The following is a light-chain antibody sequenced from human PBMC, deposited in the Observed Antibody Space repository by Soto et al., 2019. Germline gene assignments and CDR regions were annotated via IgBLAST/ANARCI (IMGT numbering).Light chain of an antibody. CDR2: WAS. J-gene: IGKJ1*01. V-gene: IGKV4-1*01. Sequence: DIVMTQSPDSLAVSLGERATINCKSSQSVLYSPNNKNYLAWNQQKPGQPPKLLIYWASTRESGVPDRFSGSGSGTDFTLTISSLQAEDVAVYYCQQYYITPRTFGQGTKVEIK. CDR1: QSVLYSPNNKNY. CDR3: QQYYITPRT.